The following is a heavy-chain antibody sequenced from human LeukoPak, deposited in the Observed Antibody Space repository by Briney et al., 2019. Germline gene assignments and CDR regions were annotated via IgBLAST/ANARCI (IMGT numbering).Heavy chain of an antibody. Sequence: PSETLSLTCTVSGGSISSGDYYWSWIRQPPGKGLEWIGYISYSGSTYYNPSLKSRGTISEDTSKNQFSLKLSSVTAADTAVYYCARGRGRARYSSSWSYNWFDPWGQGTLVTVSS. CDR3: ARGRGRARYSSSWSYNWFDP. J-gene: IGHJ5*02. CDR1: GGSISSGDYY. D-gene: IGHD6-13*01. CDR2: ISYSGST. V-gene: IGHV4-30-4*01.